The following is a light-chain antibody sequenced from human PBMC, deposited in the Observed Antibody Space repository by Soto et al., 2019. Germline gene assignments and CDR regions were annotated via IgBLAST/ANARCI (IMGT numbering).Light chain of an antibody. J-gene: IGKJ1*01. CDR2: GAS. V-gene: IGKV1-6*01. Sequence: AIQMTQSPSSLSAFVGDRVTITCRASQGIRNELGWYQQKPGKAPKLLIYGASSLQSGVPSRFSGSGFGTDFTLTISSLQPEDFATYYCLQDYNYPPTFGQGTKVEVK. CDR3: LQDYNYPPT. CDR1: QGIRNE.